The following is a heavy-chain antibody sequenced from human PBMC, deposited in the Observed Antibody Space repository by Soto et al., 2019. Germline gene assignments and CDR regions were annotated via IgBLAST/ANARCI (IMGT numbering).Heavy chain of an antibody. CDR1: GFTFSDYY. CDR2: ISSSGSTI. D-gene: IGHD2-2*01. J-gene: IGHJ6*03. CDR3: AREGGCSSTSCPSGQYYMDV. Sequence: QVQLVESGGGLVKPGGSLRLSCAASGFTFSDYYMSWIRQAPGKGLEWVSYISSSGSTIYYADSVKGRFTISRDNAKNSLYVQMNSLRAEDTAVYYCAREGGCSSTSCPSGQYYMDVWGTGTTVTVSS. V-gene: IGHV3-11*01.